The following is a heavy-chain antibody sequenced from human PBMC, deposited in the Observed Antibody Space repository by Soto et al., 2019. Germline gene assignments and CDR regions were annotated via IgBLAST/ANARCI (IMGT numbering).Heavy chain of an antibody. CDR1: GFTFSSYS. CDR2: ISSHSSTL. V-gene: IGHV3-48*02. Sequence: GRSLKLSCAASGFTFSSYSMNWVRQAPGKGLEWISCISSHSSTLHYADSVKGRFTISRDNAGNSLYLQMNSLRDEDTAVYYCVRDGSGNLYLNWFDPWGQGTLVTVSS. J-gene: IGHJ5*02. D-gene: IGHD6-19*01. CDR3: VRDGSGNLYLNWFDP.